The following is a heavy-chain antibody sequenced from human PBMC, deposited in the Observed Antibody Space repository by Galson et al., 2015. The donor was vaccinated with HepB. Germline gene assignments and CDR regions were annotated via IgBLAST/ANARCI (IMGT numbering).Heavy chain of an antibody. Sequence: SLRLSCAASGFTFSSYWMSWVRQAPGKGLEWVANIKQDGSEKYYVDSVKGRFTISRDNAKNSLYLQMNSLRAEDTAVYYCARDRIVVVPAAFDYWGQGTLVTVSS. V-gene: IGHV3-7*03. J-gene: IGHJ4*02. CDR2: IKQDGSEK. CDR1: GFTFSSYW. CDR3: ARDRIVVVPAAFDY. D-gene: IGHD2-2*01.